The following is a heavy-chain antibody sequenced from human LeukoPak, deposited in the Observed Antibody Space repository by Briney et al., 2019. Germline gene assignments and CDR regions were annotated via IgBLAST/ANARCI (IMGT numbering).Heavy chain of an antibody. Sequence: GGSLRLSCVASGFPFSSYWMTWVRQAPGKGLEWVANIKQDGSKKSYVDSVKGRFTISRDNAKNSPYLQMNSLRAEDTAIYYCTRVGYIDEGIDYWGQGTLVTVSS. CDR1: GFPFSSYW. CDR2: IKQDGSKK. CDR3: TRVGYIDEGIDY. V-gene: IGHV3-7*04. D-gene: IGHD5-24*01. J-gene: IGHJ4*02.